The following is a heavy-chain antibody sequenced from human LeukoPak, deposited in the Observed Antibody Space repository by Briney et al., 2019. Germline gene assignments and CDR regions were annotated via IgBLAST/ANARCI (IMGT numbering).Heavy chain of an antibody. J-gene: IGHJ6*02. CDR1: GFTFSSYE. CDR3: ARDRAGTGWYYFHGMDV. CDR2: ISSSGSTI. D-gene: IGHD1-1*01. V-gene: IGHV3-48*03. Sequence: GGSLRLSCAASGFTFSSYEMNWVRQAPGKGLEWVSYISSSGSTIYYADSEKGRFTISRDNAKNSLYLQMNSLRAEDTAVYYCARDRAGTGWYYFHGMDVWGQGTTVTVSS.